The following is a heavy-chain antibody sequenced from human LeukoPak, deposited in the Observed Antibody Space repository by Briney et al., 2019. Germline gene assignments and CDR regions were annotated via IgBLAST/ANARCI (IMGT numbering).Heavy chain of an antibody. CDR3: AKGHVATGSLYYFDF. V-gene: IGHV3-23*01. CDR1: GFTFVNYA. J-gene: IGHJ4*02. Sequence: GGSLRLFCAASGFTFVNYAMTWVRQAPGKGLQCVSTIINTGGDTYYADSVKGRFTISRDNSKNTLYLQMSSLRVEDTAIYYCAKGHVATGSLYYFDFWGQGTLVTVSS. CDR2: IINTGGDT. D-gene: IGHD2-15*01.